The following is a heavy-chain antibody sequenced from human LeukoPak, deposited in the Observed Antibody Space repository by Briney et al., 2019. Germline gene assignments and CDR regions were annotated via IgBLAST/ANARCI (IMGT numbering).Heavy chain of an antibody. CDR1: GYTFTGYY. Sequence: ASVKVSCKASGYTFTGYYMHWVRQAPGQGLEWMGWINPNSGGTNYAQKFQGRVTMTRDTSISTAYMELSRLRSDDTAVYYCAREAIVVVPAAMGLGYYYMDVWGKGTMVTVSS. CDR3: AREAIVVVPAAMGLGYYYMDV. D-gene: IGHD2-2*01. V-gene: IGHV1-2*02. J-gene: IGHJ6*03. CDR2: INPNSGGT.